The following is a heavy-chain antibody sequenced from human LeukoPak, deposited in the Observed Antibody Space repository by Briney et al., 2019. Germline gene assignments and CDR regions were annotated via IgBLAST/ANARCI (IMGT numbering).Heavy chain of an antibody. V-gene: IGHV3-49*03. Sequence: GGSLRLSCAASGFTFSSYAMSWFRQAPGKGLEWVGFIRSKAYGGTTEYAASVKGRFTISRDDSKSIAYLQMNSLKTEDTAVYYCTRVRYSSSWYVDYWGQGTLVTVSS. CDR1: GFTFSSYA. CDR2: IRSKAYGGTT. J-gene: IGHJ4*02. D-gene: IGHD6-13*01. CDR3: TRVRYSSSWYVDY.